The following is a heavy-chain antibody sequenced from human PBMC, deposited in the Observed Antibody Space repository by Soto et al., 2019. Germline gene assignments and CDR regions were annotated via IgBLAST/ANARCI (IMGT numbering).Heavy chain of an antibody. CDR1: GGPINNDY. Sequence: QVQLQESGPGLVKPSETLSLTCVVSGGPINNDYWSWLRQPPGQGLEWIGFIHYTGTTRYNPSLKSRLTILLDRSKNQFSLNLNSVTAADTAVYYCVKGAGWYPLWGPGTLVTVSS. CDR2: IHYTGTT. V-gene: IGHV4-59*01. CDR3: VKGAGWYPL. J-gene: IGHJ4*02. D-gene: IGHD2-15*01.